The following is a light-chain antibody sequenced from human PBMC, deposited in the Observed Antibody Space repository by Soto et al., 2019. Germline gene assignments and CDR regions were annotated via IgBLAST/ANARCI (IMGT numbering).Light chain of an antibody. CDR3: CSSAGDTLVV. V-gene: IGLV2-23*01. CDR2: EDT. Sequence: QSVLTQPASVSGSPGQSITISCTGTSSDVGSYNTVSWYQQHPGKAPKLMIFEDTERPLGVSHRFSASKSGNTAYLSISGLQAEDEAYYYCCSSAGDTLVVFGGGTKLTVL. CDR1: SSDVGSYNT. J-gene: IGLJ2*01.